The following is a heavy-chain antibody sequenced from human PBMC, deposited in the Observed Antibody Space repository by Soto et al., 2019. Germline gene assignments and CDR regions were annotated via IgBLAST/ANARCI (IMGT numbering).Heavy chain of an antibody. CDR1: CGSISSSSYC. V-gene: IGHV4-39*01. D-gene: IGHD1-7*01. J-gene: IGHJ4*02. Sequence: PSETLSLTWTVSCGSISSSSYCWGWIRQPPGKGLEWIGSIYYSGSTYHNPSLKSRVTISVGTSKNQFSLKLSSVTAADTAVYYCARHYGPNYRNYVVQFDSWGQGTLVTVSS. CDR2: IYYSGST. CDR3: ARHYGPNYRNYVVQFDS.